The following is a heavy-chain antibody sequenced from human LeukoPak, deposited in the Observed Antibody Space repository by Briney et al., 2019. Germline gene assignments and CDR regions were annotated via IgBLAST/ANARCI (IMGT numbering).Heavy chain of an antibody. CDR2: IMPGGHI. J-gene: IGHJ4*02. CDR1: GFSVDSVF. V-gene: IGHV3-53*01. Sequence: PGGSLRLSCRASGFSVDSVFMNWVRQPPGKGLEWVSFIMPGGHIDYTDSVKGRFTISRDNSKNTLYLQMNSLRAEDTAVYYCAISPADYYDSSGYYRPFDYWGQGTLVTVSS. CDR3: AISPADYYDSSGYYRPFDY. D-gene: IGHD3-22*01.